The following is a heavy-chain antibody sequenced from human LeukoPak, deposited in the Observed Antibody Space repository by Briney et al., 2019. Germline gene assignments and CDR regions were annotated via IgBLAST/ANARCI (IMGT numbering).Heavy chain of an antibody. J-gene: IGHJ4*02. CDR3: GKTTTGYSSGQKPAWPVDY. CDR1: GFTFGSYA. V-gene: IGHV3-23*01. D-gene: IGHD6-19*01. Sequence: GGSLRLSCEASGFTFGSYAMYWVRQALGKGLEWVAGIFGSGGSAHYADSAKGRFTISRDNSKNTVYLQINSLRAEDTAVYYCGKTTTGYSSGQKPAWPVDYWGQGTLVTVSS. CDR2: IFGSGGSA.